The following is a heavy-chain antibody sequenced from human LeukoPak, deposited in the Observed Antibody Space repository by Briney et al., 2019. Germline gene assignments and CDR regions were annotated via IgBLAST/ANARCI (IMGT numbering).Heavy chain of an antibody. CDR1: GFTFSSCA. Sequence: GGSLRLSCVASGFTFSSCAMSWVRQAPGKGLEWVSGIRGSGGSTSHADSVKGRFTISRDNSKNTLYLQMNSLRAEDTALYYCARKRPNYFDYWGQGTLVTVSS. CDR2: IRGSGGST. J-gene: IGHJ4*02. CDR3: ARKRPNYFDY. V-gene: IGHV3-23*01.